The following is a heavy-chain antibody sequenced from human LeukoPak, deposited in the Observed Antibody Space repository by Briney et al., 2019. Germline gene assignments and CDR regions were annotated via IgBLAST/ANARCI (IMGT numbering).Heavy chain of an antibody. V-gene: IGHV3-30*18. CDR2: ISFDGSSQ. J-gene: IGHJ4*02. Sequence: GGSLRLSCAASGFTFNSYGMHWVRQAPGKGLEWVALISFDGSSQYYADSVKGRFTISRDNSKNTLYLQMNSLRAEDTAVYYCAKPPEVGATVGYFDYWGQGTLVTVSS. CDR1: GFTFNSYG. CDR3: AKPPEVGATVGYFDY. D-gene: IGHD1-26*01.